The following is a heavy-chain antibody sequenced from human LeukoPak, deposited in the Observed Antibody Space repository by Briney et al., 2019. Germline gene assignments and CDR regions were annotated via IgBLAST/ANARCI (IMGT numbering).Heavy chain of an antibody. J-gene: IGHJ4*02. CDR1: GFTFSSYA. Sequence: GGSLRLSCAASGFTFSSYAMSWVRHAPGKGLEWVSDIRGSGISTYYADSVKGRFTIPRDNSKTTLYLQMNSLRAEDTAVYYCAKVPYDRTGYYYFDYWGQGTLVTVSS. CDR2: IRGSGIST. CDR3: AKVPYDRTGYYYFDY. D-gene: IGHD3-22*01. V-gene: IGHV3-23*01.